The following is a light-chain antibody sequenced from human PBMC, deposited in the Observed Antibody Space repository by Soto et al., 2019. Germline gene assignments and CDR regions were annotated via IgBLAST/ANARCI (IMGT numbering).Light chain of an antibody. Sequence: QSALTQPPSASGSPGQSVTISCTGTSSDVGGYNYVSWYQHHPGKAPKLMIYEVSKRPSGVPDRFSGSKSGNTASLTVSGLHAEDEADYYCSSYAGSNNPYVFGTGTKLTVL. V-gene: IGLV2-8*01. CDR3: SSYAGSNNPYV. CDR2: EVS. CDR1: SSDVGGYNY. J-gene: IGLJ1*01.